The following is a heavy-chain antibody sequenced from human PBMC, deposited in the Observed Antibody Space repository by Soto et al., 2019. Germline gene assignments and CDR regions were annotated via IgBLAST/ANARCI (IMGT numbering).Heavy chain of an antibody. CDR3: ARDLSYYGSGSYYSGYYYGMDV. CDR2: INPNSGGT. V-gene: IGHV1-2*04. D-gene: IGHD3-10*01. J-gene: IGHJ6*02. CDR1: GYTFTSYG. Sequence: GASVKVSCKASGYTFTSYGISWVRQAPGQGLEWMGWINPNSGGTNYAQKFQGWVTMTRDTSISTAYMELSRLRSDDTAVYYCARDLSYYGSGSYYSGYYYGMDVWGQGATVTVSS.